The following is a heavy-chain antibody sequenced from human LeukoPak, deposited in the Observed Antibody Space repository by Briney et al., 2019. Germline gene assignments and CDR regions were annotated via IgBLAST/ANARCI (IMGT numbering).Heavy chain of an antibody. CDR3: ARVHRPPSVRGVILNTFDI. V-gene: IGHV3-23*01. D-gene: IGHD3-10*01. CDR1: GFTFSSYA. J-gene: IGHJ3*02. CDR2: ISGSGGST. Sequence: PGGSLRLSCAASGFTFSSYAMSWDRQAPGKGLEWVSAISGSGGSTYYADSVKGRFTISRDNARNSLYLQMNSLRAEDTALYYCARVHRPPSVRGVILNTFDIWGQGTMVTVSS.